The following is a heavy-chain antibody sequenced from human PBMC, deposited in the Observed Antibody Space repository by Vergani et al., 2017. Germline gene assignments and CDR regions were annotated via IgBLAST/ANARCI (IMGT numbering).Heavy chain of an antibody. J-gene: IGHJ4*02. CDR2: IIPILGIA. D-gene: IGHD6-13*01. Sequence: QVQLVQSGAEVKKPGSSVKVSCKASGGTFSSYAISWVRQAPGQGLEWMGRIIPILGIANYAQKFQGRVTITADKSTSTAYMELSSLRSDDTAVYYCARAVNRAAGTPLGYWGQGTLVTVSS. V-gene: IGHV1-69*04. CDR3: ARAVNRAAGTPLGY. CDR1: GGTFSSYA.